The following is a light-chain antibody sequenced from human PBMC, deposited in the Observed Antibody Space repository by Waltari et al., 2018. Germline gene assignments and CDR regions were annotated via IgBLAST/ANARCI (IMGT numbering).Light chain of an antibody. V-gene: IGLV2-14*01. J-gene: IGLJ1*01. CDR1: YSDVGAYDF. CDR2: EVS. Sequence: QSALTQPASVSGSPGQSITISCSGTYSDVGAYDFVSWYQQHPGKAPHLIIYEVSKRPSGISNRFSASKSGNTASLTISGLQAEDEADYYCSSYTTSSAPGVFGTGTRVTVL. CDR3: SSYTTSSAPGV.